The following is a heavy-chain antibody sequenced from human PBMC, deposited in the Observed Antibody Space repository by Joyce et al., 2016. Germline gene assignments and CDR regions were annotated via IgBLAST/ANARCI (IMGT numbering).Heavy chain of an antibody. CDR3: ARGHDSSSWTAFDY. J-gene: IGHJ4*02. D-gene: IGHD6-13*01. CDR1: GGAISSYY. V-gene: IGHV4-59*01. CDR2: IYYSVST. Sequence: QVQLQESGPGLVKPSETLSLTCTVPGGAISSYYWSWIRQPPGKGLEWIGYIYYSVSTHDNPSLKSRVTISVNTSKNQFSLKLNSVTAADTAVYYCARGHDSSSWTAFDYWGQGTLVTVSS.